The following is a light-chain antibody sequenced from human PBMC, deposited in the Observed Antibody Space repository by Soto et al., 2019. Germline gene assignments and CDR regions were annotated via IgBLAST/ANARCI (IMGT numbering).Light chain of an antibody. Sequence: DIQMTQSPSSVSASVGDKVTISCRASQTVSNYLHWYLQKSGKAPKLLIYSASSLQSGVPSRFSGSGSGTEFTLTISSLQSEDFAVYHCHQYDNWPKTFGQGTRLEIK. CDR1: QTVSNY. CDR2: SAS. V-gene: IGKV1-39*01. J-gene: IGKJ5*01. CDR3: HQYDNWPKT.